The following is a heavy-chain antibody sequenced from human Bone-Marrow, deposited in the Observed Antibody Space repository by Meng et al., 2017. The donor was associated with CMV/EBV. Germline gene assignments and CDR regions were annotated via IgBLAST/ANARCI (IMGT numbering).Heavy chain of an antibody. CDR1: GFTSSDYY. CDR3: ARDGKHYYYGMDV. V-gene: IGHV3-11*01. D-gene: IGHD4-23*01. J-gene: IGHJ6*02. Sequence: GESLKISCAASGFTSSDYYMSWIRQAPGKGLEWVSYISSSGSTIYYADSVKGRFTISRDNAKNSLYLQMNSLRAEDTAVYYCARDGKHYYYGMDVWGQGTTVTVSS. CDR2: ISSSGSTI.